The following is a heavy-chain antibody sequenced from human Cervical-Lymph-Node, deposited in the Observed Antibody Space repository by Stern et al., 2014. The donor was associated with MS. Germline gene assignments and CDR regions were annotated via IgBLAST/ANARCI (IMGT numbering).Heavy chain of an antibody. CDR2: IIPLFART. D-gene: IGHD4-17*01. CDR3: ATDASTTVTPSLWDAFDV. Sequence: QVQLVQSGAEVKRPGSSVKVSCRASGGTFRSSALPWLGQAPGHGPELMGGIIPLFARTNYAQRFQGRVTITADESTSTAYMELSSLRFDDTAVYYCATDASTTVTPSLWDAFDVWGQGTMVTVSS. V-gene: IGHV1-69*01. J-gene: IGHJ3*01. CDR1: GGTFRSSA.